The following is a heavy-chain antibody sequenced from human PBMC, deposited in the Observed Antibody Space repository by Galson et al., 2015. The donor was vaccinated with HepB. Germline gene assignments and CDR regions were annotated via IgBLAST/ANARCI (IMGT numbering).Heavy chain of an antibody. CDR1: GGSISSGGYY. CDR2: IYYSGST. Sequence: TLSLTCTVSGGSISSGGYYWSWIRQHPGKGLEWIGYIYYSGSTYYNPSLKSRVTISVDTSKNQFSLKLSSVTAADTAVYYCAREGARVRGVEHFDYWGQGTLVTVSS. J-gene: IGHJ4*02. D-gene: IGHD3-10*01. V-gene: IGHV4-31*03. CDR3: AREGARVRGVEHFDY.